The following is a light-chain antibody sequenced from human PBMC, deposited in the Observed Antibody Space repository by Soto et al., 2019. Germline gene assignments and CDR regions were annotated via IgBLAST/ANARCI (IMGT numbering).Light chain of an antibody. J-gene: IGLJ3*02. CDR1: SSDVGAYKY. Sequence: QSALTQPPSASGSPGQSVTISCTGTSSDVGAYKYVSWYQQYPGKAPKLMIYDVTKRPSGVPDRCSCSKSGNTASLTVSGLQAEDEADYYCTSYVGNDIWVFGGGTKVTVL. CDR3: TSYVGNDIWV. V-gene: IGLV2-8*01. CDR2: DVT.